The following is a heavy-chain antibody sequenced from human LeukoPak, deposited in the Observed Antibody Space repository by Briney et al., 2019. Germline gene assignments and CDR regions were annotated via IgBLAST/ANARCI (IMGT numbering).Heavy chain of an antibody. Sequence: GASVKVSCKASGYTFTTYSMHWVRQAPGQGLEWMAIINLSGGSTDYTQKFQGRVTVTRDTSTSTVYMELSSLRSEDTAVYYCARPYVVRGWAYGMDVWGQGTTVTVSS. D-gene: IGHD3-10*01. CDR2: INLSGGST. CDR1: GYTFTTYS. V-gene: IGHV1-46*01. J-gene: IGHJ6*02. CDR3: ARPYVVRGWAYGMDV.